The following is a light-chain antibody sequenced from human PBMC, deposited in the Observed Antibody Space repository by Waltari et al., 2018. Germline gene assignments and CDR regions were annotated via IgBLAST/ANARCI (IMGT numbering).Light chain of an antibody. CDR3: QQYSNWPLT. CDR1: QSVSSN. CDR2: GAS. Sequence: EIVMTQSPATLSVSPGERATLSCRANQSVSSNLAWYQQKPGQAPRLLIYGASTRATGIPARFSGSGSGTEFTLTISSLQSEDFAVYDCQQYSNWPLTFGGGTKVEIK. V-gene: IGKV3-15*01. J-gene: IGKJ4*01.